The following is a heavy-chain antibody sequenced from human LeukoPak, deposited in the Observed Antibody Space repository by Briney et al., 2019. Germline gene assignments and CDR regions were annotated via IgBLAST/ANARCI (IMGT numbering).Heavy chain of an antibody. CDR1: GESFSGYY. CDR2: INHSGST. Sequence: SETLSLTCAVYGESFSGYYWSWIRQPPGKGLEWIGEINHSGSTNYNPSLKSRVTISVDTSKNQFSLKLSSVTAADTAVYYCARDRRKGAAAGTLPLDYWGQGTLATVSS. CDR3: ARDRRKGAAAGTLPLDY. D-gene: IGHD6-13*01. J-gene: IGHJ4*02. V-gene: IGHV4-34*01.